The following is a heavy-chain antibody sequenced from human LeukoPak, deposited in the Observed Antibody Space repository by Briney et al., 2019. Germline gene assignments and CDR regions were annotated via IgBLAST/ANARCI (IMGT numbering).Heavy chain of an antibody. J-gene: IGHJ4*02. V-gene: IGHV1-46*01. Sequence: ASVKVSCKASGYTFTTYYMHWARQAPGQGLEWMGTISPSGGNTNYAQKFQGRVSMTRDTSTTTVYMELSSLIFEDTAVYYCARGLGSGSYYGYWGQGTLVTVSS. CDR2: ISPSGGNT. CDR1: GYTFTTYY. CDR3: ARGLGSGSYYGY. D-gene: IGHD1-26*01.